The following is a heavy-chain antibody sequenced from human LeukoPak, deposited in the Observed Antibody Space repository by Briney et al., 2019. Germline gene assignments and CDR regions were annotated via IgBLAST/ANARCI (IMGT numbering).Heavy chain of an antibody. CDR1: GGSISSGGYY. Sequence: PSQTLSLTCTVSGGSISSGGYYWSWIRQPPGKGLEWIGYIYHSGSTYYNPSLKSRVTISVDRSKNQFSLKLSSVTAADTAVYYCARAYCSGGSCYPPPFDYWGQGTLVTVSS. J-gene: IGHJ4*02. CDR3: ARAYCSGGSCYPPPFDY. V-gene: IGHV4-30-2*01. CDR2: IYHSGST. D-gene: IGHD2-15*01.